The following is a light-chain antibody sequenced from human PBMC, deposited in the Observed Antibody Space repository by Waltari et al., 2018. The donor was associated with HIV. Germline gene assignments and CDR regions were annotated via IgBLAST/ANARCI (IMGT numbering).Light chain of an antibody. CDR1: TGAVTSGLS. Sequence: QTVVTQEPSLTVSPGGPVTPTCSSSTGAVTSGLSPNWFQQKPGQVPRALIYSTTNKQAWTPARFSGALLGGKAALTLSGVQPEDEAEYYCLLYYNGVRVFGGGTKLTVL. J-gene: IGLJ3*02. CDR2: STT. CDR3: LLYYNGVRV. V-gene: IGLV7-43*01.